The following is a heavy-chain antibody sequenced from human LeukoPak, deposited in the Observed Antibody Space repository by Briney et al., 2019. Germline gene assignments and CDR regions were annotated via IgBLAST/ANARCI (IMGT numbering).Heavy chain of an antibody. V-gene: IGHV3-30*18. CDR3: AKASGFYYYVSSGYSS. CDR2: ISYDGSNK. Sequence: PGGSLRLSCAASGFTFSSYGMHWVRQAPGKGLEWVAVISYDGSNKYYADSVKGRFTISRDNSKNTLYLQMNSLRAEDTAVYYCAKASGFYYYVSSGYSSWGQGTLVTVSS. J-gene: IGHJ4*02. CDR1: GFTFSSYG. D-gene: IGHD3-22*01.